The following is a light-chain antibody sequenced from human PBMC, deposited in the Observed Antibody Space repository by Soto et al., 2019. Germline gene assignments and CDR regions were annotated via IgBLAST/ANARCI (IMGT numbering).Light chain of an antibody. Sequence: QSVLTQPPSVSAAPGQRVTISCSGSSSNIENNYVSWYRQLPGTAPNPLIYEDNKRPSGIPDRFSGSKSGTSATLGITGLETGDEADYYCATWDSSLSGGVFGTGTKVTVL. V-gene: IGLV1-51*02. CDR1: SSNIENNY. CDR2: EDN. J-gene: IGLJ1*01. CDR3: ATWDSSLSGGV.